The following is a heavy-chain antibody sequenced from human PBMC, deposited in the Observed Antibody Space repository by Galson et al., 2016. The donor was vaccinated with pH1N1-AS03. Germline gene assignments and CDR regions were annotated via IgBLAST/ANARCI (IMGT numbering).Heavy chain of an antibody. J-gene: IGHJ4*02. CDR3: ARALRIEAASLYYFEY. Sequence: TLSLTCTVSGGSISTYDWSWVRQPPGKGPEWTGNIYYTGSTNYNPSLRSRVSISVDTSKNQFSLNMTSVTAADTAVYYCARALRIEAASLYYFEYWGQGTLVAVSS. D-gene: IGHD6-13*01. CDR1: GGSISTYD. V-gene: IGHV4-59*01. CDR2: IYYTGST.